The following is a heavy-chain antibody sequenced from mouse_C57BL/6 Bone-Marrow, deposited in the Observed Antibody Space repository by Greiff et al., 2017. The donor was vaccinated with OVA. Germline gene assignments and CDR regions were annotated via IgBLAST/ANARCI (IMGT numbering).Heavy chain of an antibody. CDR1: GYTFTSYW. V-gene: IGHV1-5*01. CDR2: IYPGNSAT. Sequence: VQLQQSGTVLARPGASVKMSCKTSGYTFTSYWMHWVKQRHGQGLEWIGAIYPGNSATSYNQKFKGKAKLTAVTSASTAYMELSSLTNEDSAVYYCRAYDGYYLYAMDYWGKGTSVTVSS. CDR3: RAYDGYYLYAMDY. J-gene: IGHJ4*01. D-gene: IGHD2-3*01.